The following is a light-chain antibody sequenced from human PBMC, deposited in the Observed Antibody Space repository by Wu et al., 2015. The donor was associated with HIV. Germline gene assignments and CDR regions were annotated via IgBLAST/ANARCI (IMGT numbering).Light chain of an antibody. CDR2: GAS. Sequence: EIVLTQSPGTLSLSPGERATLSCRASQSVDSNYLAWHQQKPGQAPRYLIYGASSRASGVPDRFSGSGSGTDFTLTISRLEPEDFGVYYCQQYEKSPRTFGQGTKVEIK. CDR3: QQYEKSPRT. V-gene: IGKV3-20*01. J-gene: IGKJ1*01. CDR1: QSVDSNY.